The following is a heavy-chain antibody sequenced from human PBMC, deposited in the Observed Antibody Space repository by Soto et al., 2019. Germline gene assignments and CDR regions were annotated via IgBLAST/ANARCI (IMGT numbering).Heavy chain of an antibody. CDR1: GGSISSGDYY. D-gene: IGHD2-2*01. J-gene: IGHJ6*02. Sequence: QVQLQKSGPGLVKPSQTLSLTCTVSGGSISSGDYYWSWIRQPPGKGLEWIGYIYYSGSTYYNPSLKSRVTISVDTSKNQFSLKLSSVTAADTAVYYCAREAVYCSSTSCYLDYYYGMDVWGQGTTVTVSS. V-gene: IGHV4-30-4*01. CDR3: AREAVYCSSTSCYLDYYYGMDV. CDR2: IYYSGST.